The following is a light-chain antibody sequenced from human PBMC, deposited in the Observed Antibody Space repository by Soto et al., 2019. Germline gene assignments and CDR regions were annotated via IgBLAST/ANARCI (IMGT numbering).Light chain of an antibody. CDR1: QSLLHSNGYNY. J-gene: IGKJ2*01. Sequence: DPVMTQSPLSLPVTPGEPASISCRSSQSLLHSNGYNYLDWYLQKPGQSPQLLVSLGSNRASGVPDRFSGSGSGTDYTLKISRVEAEDVGVYYCMQALQTPYTFGQGTKLEIK. CDR2: LGS. V-gene: IGKV2-28*01. CDR3: MQALQTPYT.